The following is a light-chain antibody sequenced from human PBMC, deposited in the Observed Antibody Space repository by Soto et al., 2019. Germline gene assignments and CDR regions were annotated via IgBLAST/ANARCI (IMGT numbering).Light chain of an antibody. CDR3: QQYNNWPPDRT. Sequence: EIVMTQSPATLSVSPGERATLSCRASQSVGSNLAWYQQKPCQAPRLLIYGASTRATGIPARFSGSGSGTEFNLTISSLQSEDFAIYFCQQYNNWPPDRTFGQGTKVEIK. J-gene: IGKJ1*01. CDR2: GAS. CDR1: QSVGSN. V-gene: IGKV3-15*01.